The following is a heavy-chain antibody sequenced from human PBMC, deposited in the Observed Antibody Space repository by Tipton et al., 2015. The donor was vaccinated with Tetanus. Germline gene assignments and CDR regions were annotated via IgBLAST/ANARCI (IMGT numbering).Heavy chain of an antibody. CDR3: ARDQARGVRGWNFFDY. J-gene: IGHJ4*02. D-gene: IGHD3-10*01. Sequence: TLSLTCTVSGGSISSGGYYWTWIRQHPGKGLEWIGDIYYSGSTYYNPSLKSRVIISVDTSKNQFSVNLNSVTAADTAVYYCARDQARGVRGWNFFDYCGQGALVTVSS. CDR2: IYYSGST. V-gene: IGHV4-31*03. CDR1: GGSISSGGYY.